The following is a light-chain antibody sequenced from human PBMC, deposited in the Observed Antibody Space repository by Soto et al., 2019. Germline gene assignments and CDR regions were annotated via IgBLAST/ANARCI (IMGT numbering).Light chain of an antibody. CDR1: SSDVGGYSY. J-gene: IGLJ1*01. Sequence: QSVLTQPASVSGSPGPSITISCTGTSSDVGGYSYVSWYQQHPGKAPKLMIYEVSNRPSGVSNRFSGSKSGNTASLTISGLQAEDEADYYCSSYTSSSTLYVFGTGTKVTVL. CDR2: EVS. CDR3: SSYTSSSTLYV. V-gene: IGLV2-14*01.